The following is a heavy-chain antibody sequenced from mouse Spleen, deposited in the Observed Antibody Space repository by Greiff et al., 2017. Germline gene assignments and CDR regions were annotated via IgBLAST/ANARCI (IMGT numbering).Heavy chain of an antibody. D-gene: IGHD1-1*01. Sequence: QVQLQQPGAELVKPGASVKISCKASGYAFSSYWMNWVKQRPGKGLEWIGQIYPGDGDTNYNGKFKGKATLTADKSSSTAYMQLSSLTSEDSAVYFCARSRDYYGSSYDYFDYWGQGTTLTVSS. J-gene: IGHJ2*01. V-gene: IGHV1-80*01. CDR1: GYAFSSYW. CDR3: ARSRDYYGSSYDYFDY. CDR2: IYPGDGDT.